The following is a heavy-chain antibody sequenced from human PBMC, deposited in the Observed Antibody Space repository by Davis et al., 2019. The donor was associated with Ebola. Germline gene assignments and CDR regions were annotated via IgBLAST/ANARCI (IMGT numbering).Heavy chain of an antibody. J-gene: IGHJ6*02. CDR2: ISYNSDSI. Sequence: SLKISCAASGFTFDGYAMHWVRQAPGKGLEWVPGISYNSDSIGCADSVRGRFTISRDNAKKYLFLEMNSLRPEDKALYYCARGGSGGWASHYCGMEDWGQGTPVTVSS. CDR3: ARGGSGGWASHYCGMED. V-gene: IGHV3-9*01. CDR1: GFTFDGYA. D-gene: IGHD6-25*01.